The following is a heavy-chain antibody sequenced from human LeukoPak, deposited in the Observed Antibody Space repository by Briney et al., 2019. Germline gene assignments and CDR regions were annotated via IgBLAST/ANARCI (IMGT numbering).Heavy chain of an antibody. D-gene: IGHD3-3*01. V-gene: IGHV3-74*01. CDR1: GFTFSSYA. CDR3: ARDRPDFWSGLSGMDV. CDR2: INSDGSST. J-gene: IGHJ6*02. Sequence: GGSLRLSCAASGFTFSSYAMSWVRQAPGKGLVWVSRINSDGSSTSYADSVKGRFTISRDNAKNTLYLQMNSLRAEDTAVYYCARDRPDFWSGLSGMDVWGQGTTVTVSS.